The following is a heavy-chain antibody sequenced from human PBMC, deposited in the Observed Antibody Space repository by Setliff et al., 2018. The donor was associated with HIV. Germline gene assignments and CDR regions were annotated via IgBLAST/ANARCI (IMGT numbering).Heavy chain of an antibody. CDR1: GGSISSGSYY. Sequence: PSETLSLTCTVSGGSISSGSYYWSWIRQPAGKGLEWIGRIYTSGSTNYNPSLKSRVTISADTPKNQFSLKLSSVTAADTALYYCARQVYHDSGYYLDHWGRGTLVTVSS. CDR2: IYTSGST. J-gene: IGHJ4*02. CDR3: ARQVYHDSGYYLDH. V-gene: IGHV4-61*02. D-gene: IGHD3-22*01.